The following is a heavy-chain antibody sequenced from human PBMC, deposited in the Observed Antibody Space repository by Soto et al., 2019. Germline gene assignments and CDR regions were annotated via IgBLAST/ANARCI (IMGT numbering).Heavy chain of an antibody. J-gene: IGHJ6*02. Sequence: QGQLVQSGAEVKKPGSSVKVSCKTSGVSFNNNGIGWVRQAPGHGLEWMGGVSPPFRTSNYARKFQGRISITAEASTGTVNMELSSLTSDDTAQYYCARVLYYGSGRYSPYGMDVWGQGTTVTVSS. CDR1: GVSFNNNG. V-gene: IGHV1-69*01. CDR3: ARVLYYGSGRYSPYGMDV. D-gene: IGHD3-10*01. CDR2: VSPPFRTS.